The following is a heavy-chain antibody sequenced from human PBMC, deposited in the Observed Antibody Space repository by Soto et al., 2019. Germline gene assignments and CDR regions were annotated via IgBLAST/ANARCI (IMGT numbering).Heavy chain of an antibody. D-gene: IGHD3-16*01. CDR2: LYWDDDR. CDR1: GFSLSTIGVG. V-gene: IGHV2-5*02. J-gene: IGHJ3*01. CDR3: VHVEITWGGVGRKDASDV. Sequence: QITLMASGPPLVKPTQTLTLSCTVSGFSLSTIGVGVGRIRQPPGKALEWLVLLYWDDDRRYNPSLKNRLNMTNDTSKHQVVLEMTNGEPVDTASYYYVHVEITWGGVGRKDASDVWGQDIMVTVSS.